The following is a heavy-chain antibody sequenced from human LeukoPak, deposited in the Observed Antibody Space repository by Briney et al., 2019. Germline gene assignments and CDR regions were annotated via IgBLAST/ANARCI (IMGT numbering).Heavy chain of an antibody. CDR3: AREKWLRLYYFDY. CDR1: GFTFSSYA. J-gene: IGHJ4*02. D-gene: IGHD5-12*01. CDR2: ISYDGSNK. Sequence: GGSLRLSCAASGFTFSSYAMHWDRQAPGKGLEWVAVISYDGSNKYYADSVKGRFTISRDNSKNTLYLQMNSLRAEDTAVYYCAREKWLRLYYFDYWGQGTLVTVSS. V-gene: IGHV3-30-3*01.